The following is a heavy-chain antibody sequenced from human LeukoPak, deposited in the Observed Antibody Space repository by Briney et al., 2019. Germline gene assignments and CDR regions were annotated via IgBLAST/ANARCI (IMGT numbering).Heavy chain of an antibody. CDR1: GGTFSSYA. Sequence: GASVKVSCKASGGTFSSYAISWVRQAPEQGFEWMGGIIPIFGTANYAQKFQGRVTITTDESTSTAYMELSSLRSEDTAVYYCARTSIAARRFDPWGQGTLVTVSS. D-gene: IGHD6-6*01. J-gene: IGHJ5*02. CDR2: IIPIFGTA. CDR3: ARTSIAARRFDP. V-gene: IGHV1-69*05.